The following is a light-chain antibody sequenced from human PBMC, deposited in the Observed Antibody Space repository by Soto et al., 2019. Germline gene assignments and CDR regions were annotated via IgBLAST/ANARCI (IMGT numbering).Light chain of an antibody. V-gene: IGKV1-6*01. CDR3: QQYNNLPPWT. J-gene: IGKJ1*01. CDR1: QGIRND. CDR2: AAS. Sequence: AIQMTQSPSSLSASVGDRVTITCRASQGIRNDLGWYQQKPGKAPKLLIYAASSLQSGVPSRFSGSGSGTDFTLTISSLQPEDFAVYYCQQYNNLPPWTFGQGTKVEIK.